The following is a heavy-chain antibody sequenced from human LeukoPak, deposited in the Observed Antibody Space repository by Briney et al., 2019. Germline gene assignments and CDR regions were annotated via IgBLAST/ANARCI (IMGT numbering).Heavy chain of an antibody. CDR1: GFPLSSHA. CDR2: ISYDGSNK. J-gene: IGHJ3*02. D-gene: IGHD3-22*01. Sequence: GGSLRLSCAASGFPLSSHAMHWVRQAPGKGLEGVAVISYDGSNKYYADSVKGRFTISRDNSKNTLYLQMNSLRAEDTAVYYCARDRDSSGYLDAFDIWGQGTMVAVSS. CDR3: ARDRDSSGYLDAFDI. V-gene: IGHV3-30-3*01.